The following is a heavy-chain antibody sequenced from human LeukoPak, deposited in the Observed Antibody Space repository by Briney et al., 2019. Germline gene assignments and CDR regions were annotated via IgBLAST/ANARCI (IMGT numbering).Heavy chain of an antibody. D-gene: IGHD3-22*01. Sequence: GGSLRLSCAASGFTFDDYAMHWVRQAPGKGLEWVSGISWNSGSIGYADSVKGRFTISRDNAKNSLYLQMNSLGAEDTALYYCAKGGGYYDSSGEGIHDAFDIWGQGTMVTVSS. V-gene: IGHV3-9*01. CDR2: ISWNSGSI. CDR1: GFTFDDYA. J-gene: IGHJ3*02. CDR3: AKGGGYYDSSGEGIHDAFDI.